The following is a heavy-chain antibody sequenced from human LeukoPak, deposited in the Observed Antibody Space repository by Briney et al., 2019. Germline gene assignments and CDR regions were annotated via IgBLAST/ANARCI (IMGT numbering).Heavy chain of an antibody. D-gene: IGHD7-27*01. Sequence: PSETLSLTCTVSGGSISSYYWSWIRQPPGKGLEWIGYVHYSGSTNYNPSLKSRITISVDTSKNQFSLKLSSVTAADTAVYYCAREAGDYRAFDYRGQGTLVTVSP. CDR1: GGSISSYY. V-gene: IGHV4-59*12. CDR3: AREAGDYRAFDY. CDR2: VHYSGST. J-gene: IGHJ4*02.